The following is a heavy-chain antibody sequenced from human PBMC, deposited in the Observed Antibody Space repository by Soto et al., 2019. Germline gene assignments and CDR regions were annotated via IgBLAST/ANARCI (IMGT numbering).Heavy chain of an antibody. CDR1: GFTFSSYA. Sequence: EVQLLESGGGLVQPGGSLRLSCAASGFTFSSYAMSWVRHAPGQGLEWVSAISGSGGSTYYADSVKGRFTISRDNSKNTLYLQMNSMRAEDTAVYYCAKIVIVVVPDAGKGDSDWGQGTLVTVSS. D-gene: IGHD2-2*01. CDR2: ISGSGGST. CDR3: AKIVIVVVPDAGKGDSD. V-gene: IGHV3-23*01. J-gene: IGHJ4*02.